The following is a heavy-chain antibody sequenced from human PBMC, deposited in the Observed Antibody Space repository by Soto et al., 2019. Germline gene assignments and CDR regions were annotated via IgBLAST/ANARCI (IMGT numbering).Heavy chain of an antibody. Sequence: GGSLRLSCAASGFIFSSYAMSWVRQAPGKGLEWVSAINDGGSGTYYADSVKGRFTISRDNSKNTLDLQMNSLRAEDTAVFYCVKGSSGGRPYYFDYWGQGTLVTVSS. CDR1: GFIFSSYA. V-gene: IGHV3-23*01. CDR3: VKGSSGGRPYYFDY. D-gene: IGHD3-22*01. CDR2: INDGGSGT. J-gene: IGHJ4*02.